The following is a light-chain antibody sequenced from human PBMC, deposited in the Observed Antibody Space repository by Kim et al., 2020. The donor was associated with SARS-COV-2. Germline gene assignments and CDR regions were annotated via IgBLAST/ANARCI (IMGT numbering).Light chain of an antibody. CDR3: SSYTTANTRV. CDR1: SSDIGAVNY. CDR2: EVS. V-gene: IGLV2-14*03. J-gene: IGLJ1*01. Sequence: GRSITISCTGTSSDIGAVNYAPWCQQHPGKAPKLIIYEVSARPSGISNRFSGSTSGKTASLTISGLQAEDEADYYCSSYTTANTRVFGTGTKVTVL.